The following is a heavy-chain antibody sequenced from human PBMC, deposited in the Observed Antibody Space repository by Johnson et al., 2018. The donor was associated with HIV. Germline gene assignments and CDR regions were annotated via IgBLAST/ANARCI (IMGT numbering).Heavy chain of an antibody. Sequence: VQLVESGGGLVKPGGSLRLSCAASGFKFDDNYMAWIRQYPGGGLEWVSGINWSSGRIGYADSVKGRFTISRDNSKNTLSLQMNSLGAEDTAVYYCARSLLWFREFNDAFDIWGQGTMVTVSS. J-gene: IGHJ3*02. CDR2: INWSSGRI. V-gene: IGHV3-9*01. CDR1: GFKFDDNY. D-gene: IGHD3-10*01. CDR3: ARSLLWFREFNDAFDI.